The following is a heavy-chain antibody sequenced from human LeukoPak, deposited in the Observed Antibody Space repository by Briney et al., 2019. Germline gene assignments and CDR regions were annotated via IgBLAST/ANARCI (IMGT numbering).Heavy chain of an antibody. CDR1: GYSISIGYY. J-gene: IGHJ4*02. V-gene: IGHV4-38-2*02. CDR3: ARDTSAIYYDSSGYYPKDYFDY. Sequence: SSETLSLTCAVSGYSISIGYYWGWIRQPPGKGLEWIGSIYHSGSTYYNPSLKSRVTISVDTSKNHFSLKLSSVTAADTAVYFCARDTSAIYYDSSGYYPKDYFDYWGQGTLVTVSS. CDR2: IYHSGST. D-gene: IGHD3-22*01.